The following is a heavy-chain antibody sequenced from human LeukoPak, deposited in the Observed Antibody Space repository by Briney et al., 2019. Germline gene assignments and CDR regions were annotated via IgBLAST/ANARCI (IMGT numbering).Heavy chain of an antibody. D-gene: IGHD3-10*01. CDR3: ARLFITMVRGVSNWFDP. CDR2: INHSGST. Sequence: PSETLSHTCAVYGGSFSGYYWSWIRQPPRKGLEWIGEINHSGSTNYNPSLKSRVTISVDTSKNQFSLKLSSVTAADTAVYYCARLFITMVRGVSNWFDPWGQGTLVTVSS. V-gene: IGHV4-34*01. J-gene: IGHJ5*02. CDR1: GGSFSGYY.